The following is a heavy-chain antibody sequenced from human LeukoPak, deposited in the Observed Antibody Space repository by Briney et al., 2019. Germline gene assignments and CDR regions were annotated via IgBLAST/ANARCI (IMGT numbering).Heavy chain of an antibody. J-gene: IGHJ4*02. D-gene: IGHD3-3*01. V-gene: IGHV3-11*06. CDR3: AREFNDFWSGYYPDY. CDR2: LNISSSYT. Sequence: PAGSLTLYRAASGFTFSDYYVSWLRQATGMELEWVSYLNISSSYTRYADSVKGQFTIARDNAKNSLYLQMTSLRAADTAVYYRAREFNDFWSGYYPDYWGQGTLVTVSS. CDR1: GFTFSDYY.